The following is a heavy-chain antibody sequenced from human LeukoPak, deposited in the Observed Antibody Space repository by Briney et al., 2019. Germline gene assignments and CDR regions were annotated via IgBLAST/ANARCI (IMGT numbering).Heavy chain of an antibody. D-gene: IGHD2-15*01. CDR3: ARYCSGGSCYYNTYYGMDV. Sequence: SETLSLTCTVSGGSISSYYWSWIRQPPGKGLEWIGYIYYSGSTNYNPSLKSRVTISVDTSKNQFSLKLSSVTAADTAVYYCARYCSGGSCYYNTYYGMDVWGQGTTVTVSS. J-gene: IGHJ6*02. V-gene: IGHV4-59*08. CDR2: IYYSGST. CDR1: GGSISSYY.